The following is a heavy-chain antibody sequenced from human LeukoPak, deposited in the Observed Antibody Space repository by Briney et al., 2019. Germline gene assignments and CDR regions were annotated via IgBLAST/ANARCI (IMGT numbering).Heavy chain of an antibody. CDR1: GFTFKSYE. V-gene: IGHV3-48*03. Sequence: GGSLRLSCAASGFTFKSYEMNWVRQAPGKGLEWVSYISSSGSTIYYADSVKGRFTISRDNSKNTLYLQMNSLRAEDTAVYYCARDRKSTTVTTGWWFDPWGQGTLVTVSS. CDR3: ARDRKSTTVTTGWWFDP. D-gene: IGHD4-17*01. J-gene: IGHJ5*02. CDR2: ISSSGSTI.